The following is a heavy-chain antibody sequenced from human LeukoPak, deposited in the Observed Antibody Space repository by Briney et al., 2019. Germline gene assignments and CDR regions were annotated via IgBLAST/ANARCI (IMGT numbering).Heavy chain of an antibody. Sequence: PGGSLRLSCSASGFSFSSYAMHWVRQAPGKGLEYVSAISSNGDNTYYADSVKGRFTISRDNSKNTLYLQMSSLRDEDTAVYYCVRIVGATYFDYWGQGTLVTVSS. CDR3: VRIVGATYFDY. CDR2: ISSNGDNT. V-gene: IGHV3-64D*09. D-gene: IGHD1-26*01. CDR1: GFSFSSYA. J-gene: IGHJ4*02.